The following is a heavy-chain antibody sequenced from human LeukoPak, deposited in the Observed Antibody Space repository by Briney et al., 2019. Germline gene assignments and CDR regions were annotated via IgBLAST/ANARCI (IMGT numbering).Heavy chain of an antibody. J-gene: IGHJ4*02. Sequence: ASVKVSCKASGGTFSSYAISWVRQAPGQGLEWMGWINPNSGGTNYAQKFQGRVTMTRDTSISTAYMELSRLRSDDPAVYYCARQSSTAKFDYWGQGTLVTVSS. D-gene: IGHD2-21*02. CDR1: GGTFSSYA. CDR2: INPNSGGT. V-gene: IGHV1-2*02. CDR3: ARQSSTAKFDY.